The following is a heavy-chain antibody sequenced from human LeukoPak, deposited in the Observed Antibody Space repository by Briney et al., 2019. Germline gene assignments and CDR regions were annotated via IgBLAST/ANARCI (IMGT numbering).Heavy chain of an antibody. Sequence: ASVKVSCKASGYTFTSYDINWVRQATGQGVEWMGWMNPNSGNTGYAQKFHGRVTMTRNTSISTAYMELSSLRSEDTAVYYCARAMSASRGYYDFWSGYYTIWFDPWGQGTLVTVSS. V-gene: IGHV1-8*01. J-gene: IGHJ5*02. D-gene: IGHD3-3*01. CDR3: ARAMSASRGYYDFWSGYYTIWFDP. CDR2: MNPNSGNT. CDR1: GYTFTSYD.